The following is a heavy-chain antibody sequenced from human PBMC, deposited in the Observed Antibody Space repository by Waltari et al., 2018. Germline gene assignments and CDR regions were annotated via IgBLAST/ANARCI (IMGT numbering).Heavy chain of an antibody. D-gene: IGHD2-15*01. CDR3: ARVVAATLFDY. J-gene: IGHJ4*02. CDR2: IYYSGST. V-gene: IGHV4-39*07. Sequence: QLQLQESGPGLVKPSETLSLTCPVSGGSIRSSSYYWGWIRQPPGKGLEWIGSIYYSGSTYYNPSLKSRVTISVDTSKNQFSLKLSSVTAADTAVYYCARVVAATLFDYWGQGTLVTVSS. CDR1: GGSIRSSSYY.